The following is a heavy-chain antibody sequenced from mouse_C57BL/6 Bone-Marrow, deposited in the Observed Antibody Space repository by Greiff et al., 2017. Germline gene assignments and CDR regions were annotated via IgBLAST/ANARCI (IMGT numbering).Heavy chain of an antibody. J-gene: IGHJ1*03. CDR3: VRLWYWYFDV. V-gene: IGHV1-53*01. D-gene: IGHD1-1*02. CDR2: INPSNGGP. Sequence: VQLQQPGPELVKPGASVKLSCKASGYTFTSYWMHWVKQRPGQGLEWIGNINPSNGGPNYNEKFKSKATLTVDKSSSTAYMKLSSLTSEDSAVXDSVRLWYWYFDVGGTGTTLTVSS. CDR1: GYTFTSYW.